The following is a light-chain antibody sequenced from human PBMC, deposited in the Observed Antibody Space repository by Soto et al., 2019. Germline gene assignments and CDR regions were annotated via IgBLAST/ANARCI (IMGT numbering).Light chain of an antibody. J-gene: IGKJ1*01. Sequence: EIVWTQSPGTLSLSPGERATLSCRASQSLSSSQLAWYQQKPGQAPRLLIHDASSRATGISDRFTGSGSGTDFTLTITTLEPEDFAVYYCQQYGSSPRTFGLGTKVDIK. CDR1: QSLSSSQ. CDR2: DAS. CDR3: QQYGSSPRT. V-gene: IGKV3-20*01.